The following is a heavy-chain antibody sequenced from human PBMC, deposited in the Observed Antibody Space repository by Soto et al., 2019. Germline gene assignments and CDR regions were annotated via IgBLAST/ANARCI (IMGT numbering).Heavy chain of an antibody. CDR3: AKSTGDTWTTHYFDY. V-gene: IGHV3-23*01. J-gene: IGHJ4*02. CDR2: ISATGGSK. CDR1: GFTFSIYS. Sequence: GGSMRLSCAASGFTFSIYSMSWVRQAPGKGLEWVSGISATGGSKHYADSVRGRFAISRDNFKATLFLYMNSLRAEDTAVYYCAKSTGDTWTTHYFDYWGKGILVTVSS. D-gene: IGHD4-4*01.